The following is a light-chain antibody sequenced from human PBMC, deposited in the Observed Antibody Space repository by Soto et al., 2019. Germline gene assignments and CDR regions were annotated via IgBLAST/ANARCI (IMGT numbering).Light chain of an antibody. J-gene: IGKJ1*01. V-gene: IGKV3-11*01. CDR3: QQRSNWPWT. CDR1: QSISSY. Sequence: EIVMTQSPATLSVSPGERATLSCRASQSISSYLAWYQQKYGQAPRLLIYDVSNRATGIPARFSGSGSGSDFTLTISSLEPEDFAVYYCQQRSNWPWTFGQGTKVEVK. CDR2: DVS.